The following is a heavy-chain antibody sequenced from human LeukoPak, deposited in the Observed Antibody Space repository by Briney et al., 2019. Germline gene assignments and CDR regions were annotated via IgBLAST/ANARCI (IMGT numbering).Heavy chain of an antibody. D-gene: IGHD3-10*01. CDR2: INHSGST. J-gene: IGHJ6*03. V-gene: IGHV4-34*01. CDR3: ARVFVPYYYYYYYYMDV. CDR1: SGSFSGYY. Sequence: SETLSLTCAVYSGSFSGYYWSWIRQPPGKGLEWIGEINHSGSTNYNPSLKSRVTISVDTSKNQFSLKLSSVTAADTAVYYCARVFVPYYYYYYYYMDVWGKGTTVTISS.